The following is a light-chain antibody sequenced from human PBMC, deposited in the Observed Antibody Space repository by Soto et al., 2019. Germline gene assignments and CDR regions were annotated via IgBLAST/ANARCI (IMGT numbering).Light chain of an antibody. CDR3: QSYDSSHVV. Sequence: QSVLTQPPSVSGAPGQRVTISCTGSSSNIGADYDVHWYQQFPGTAPKLLIYRNSNRPSGVPDRFSGSKSGTSASLAITGLQAEDEADYFCQSYDSSHVVFGGGTKVTVL. CDR1: SSNIGADYD. V-gene: IGLV1-40*01. CDR2: RNS. J-gene: IGLJ2*01.